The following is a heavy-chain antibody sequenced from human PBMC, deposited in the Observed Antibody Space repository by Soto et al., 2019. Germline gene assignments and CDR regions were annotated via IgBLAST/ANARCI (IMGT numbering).Heavy chain of an antibody. Sequence: SETLSLTCTVSGGSISSGDYYWSWIRQPPGKGLEWIGYIYYSGSTYYNPSLKSRVTISVDTSKNQFSLKLSSVTAADTAVYYCASGYGDYRNFDYWGQGTLVTVSS. V-gene: IGHV4-30-4*01. CDR1: GGSISSGDYY. J-gene: IGHJ4*02. D-gene: IGHD4-17*01. CDR3: ASGYGDYRNFDY. CDR2: IYYSGST.